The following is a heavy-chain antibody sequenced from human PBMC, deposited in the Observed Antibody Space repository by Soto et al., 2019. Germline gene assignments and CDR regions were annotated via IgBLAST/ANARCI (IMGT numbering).Heavy chain of an antibody. CDR2: IWYDGSNK. V-gene: IGHV3-33*01. J-gene: IGHJ6*02. D-gene: IGHD6-19*01. CDR3: AREQWLVLMDYYYGMDV. Sequence: LRLSCAASGFTFSSYGMHWVRQAPGKGLEWVAVIWYDGSNKYYADSVKGRFTISRDNSKNTLYLQMNSLRAEDTAVYYCAREQWLVLMDYYYGMDVWGQGPTVTVS. CDR1: GFTFSSYG.